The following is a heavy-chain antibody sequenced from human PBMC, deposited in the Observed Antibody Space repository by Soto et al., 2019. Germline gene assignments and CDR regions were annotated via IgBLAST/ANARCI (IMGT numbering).Heavy chain of an antibody. D-gene: IGHD3-3*01. CDR1: GGSISSGGYY. J-gene: IGHJ5*02. Sequence: SETLSLTCTVSGGSISSGGYYRSWIRQHPGKGLEWIGYIYYSGSTYYNPSLKSRVTISVDTSKNQFSLKLSSVTAADTAVYYCARDFWSGYFHWFDPWGQGTLVTVSS. CDR2: IYYSGST. CDR3: ARDFWSGYFHWFDP. V-gene: IGHV4-31*03.